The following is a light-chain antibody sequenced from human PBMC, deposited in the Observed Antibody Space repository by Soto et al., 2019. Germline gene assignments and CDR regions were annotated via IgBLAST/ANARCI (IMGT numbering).Light chain of an antibody. Sequence: QSALTQPASVSGSPGQSITISCTGTSSDVGAYNYVSWYQQHPGKAPKLMIFEVSDRPSGVSNRFSGSKSGNTASLTISGLQAEDEADYYCSSYTSSNTLVFGGETKLTVL. J-gene: IGLJ2*01. CDR3: SSYTSSNTLV. V-gene: IGLV2-14*01. CDR1: SSDVGAYNY. CDR2: EVS.